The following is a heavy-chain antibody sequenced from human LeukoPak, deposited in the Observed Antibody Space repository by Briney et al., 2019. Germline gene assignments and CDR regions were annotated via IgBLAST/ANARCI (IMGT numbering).Heavy chain of an antibody. CDR2: TNLSGDST. V-gene: IGHV1-46*01. Sequence: ASVTVSCKTSGYTFTKYLIHWVRQAPAQGLEWMGTTNLSGDSTNYPQRFHGRVTLTEDTSTSTVYMELSSLTSEDTAVYYCARPSYCVFDNCGYWLDPWGPGTLITVSS. J-gene: IGHJ5*02. D-gene: IGHD2-21*01. CDR3: ARPSYCVFDNCGYWLDP. CDR1: GYTFTKYL.